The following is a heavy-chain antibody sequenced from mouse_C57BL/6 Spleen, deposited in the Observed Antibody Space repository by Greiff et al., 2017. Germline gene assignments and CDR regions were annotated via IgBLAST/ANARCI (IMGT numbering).Heavy chain of an antibody. CDR1: GYTFTDYE. CDR3: TREEGYGSSHWYFDV. Sequence: QVQLQQSGAELVRPGASVTLSCKASGYTFTDYEMHWVKQTPVHGLEWIGAIDPETGGTAYNQKFKGKAILTADKSSSTAYMELRSLTSEDSAVYYCTREEGYGSSHWYFDVWGTGATVTVSS. J-gene: IGHJ1*03. V-gene: IGHV1-15*01. CDR2: IDPETGGT. D-gene: IGHD1-1*01.